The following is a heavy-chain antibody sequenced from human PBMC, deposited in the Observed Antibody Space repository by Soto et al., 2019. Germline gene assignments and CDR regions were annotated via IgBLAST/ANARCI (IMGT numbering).Heavy chain of an antibody. V-gene: IGHV3-30-3*01. CDR3: AREITVYYYGMDV. J-gene: IGHJ6*02. Sequence: QVQLVESGGGVVQPGRSLRLSCAASGFTFSSYAMHWVRQAPGKGLEWVAVISYDGSNKYYADSVKGRFTISRDNSKNTLYPQMNSLRAEDTAVYYCAREITVYYYGMDVWGQGTTVTVSS. CDR2: ISYDGSNK. D-gene: IGHD3-16*01. CDR1: GFTFSSYA.